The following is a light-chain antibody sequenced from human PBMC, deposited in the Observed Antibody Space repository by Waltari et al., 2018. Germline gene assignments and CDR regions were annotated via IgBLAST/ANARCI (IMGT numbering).Light chain of an antibody. CDR2: EVS. V-gene: IGLV2-8*01. J-gene: IGLJ3*02. CDR3: SSYAGSNNWV. CDR1: SSAVGGSNY. Sequence: QSALTQPPSASGSPGQSVTISCTGTSSAVGGSNYVSWYQQHPGTAPKLMIYEVSKRPSGVPDRFSGSKSGNTASLTVSGLQAEDEADYYCSSYAGSNNWVFGGGTKLTVL.